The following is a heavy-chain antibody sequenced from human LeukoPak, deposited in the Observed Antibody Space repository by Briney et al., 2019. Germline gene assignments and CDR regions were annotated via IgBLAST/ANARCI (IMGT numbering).Heavy chain of an antibody. D-gene: IGHD2-15*01. CDR2: TRNKVNSYTT. V-gene: IGHV3-72*01. CDR1: GFTFSDHY. J-gene: IGHJ4*02. Sequence: PGGSLRLSCAASGFTFSDHYMDWVRQAPGKGLEWVGRTRNKVNSYTTEYAASVKGRFTISRDDSQNSLYLQMNSLKTEDTAVYYCARVGYCSPVGCYPFDYWGQGTLVTVSS. CDR3: ARVGYCSPVGCYPFDY.